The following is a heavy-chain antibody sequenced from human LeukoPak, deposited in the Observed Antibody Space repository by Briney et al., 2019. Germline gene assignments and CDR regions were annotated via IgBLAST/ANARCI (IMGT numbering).Heavy chain of an antibody. CDR1: GGSISSSSYY. V-gene: IGHV4-39*01. J-gene: IGHJ5*02. D-gene: IGHD2-2*01. CDR3: ARHPYQLLWLSWFDP. CDR2: IYYSGST. Sequence: SETLSLICTVSGGSISSSSYYWGWIRQPPGKGLEWIGSIYYSGSTYYSPSLKSRVTVSVDTSKEQFSLKLSSVTAADTAVYYCARHPYQLLWLSWFDPWGQGTLVTVSS.